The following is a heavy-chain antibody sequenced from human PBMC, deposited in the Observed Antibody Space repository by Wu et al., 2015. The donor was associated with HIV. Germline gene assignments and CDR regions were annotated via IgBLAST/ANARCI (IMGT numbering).Heavy chain of an antibody. Sequence: QVQLVQSGAEVKKPGASVKVSCKASGYTFTDYDINWVRQATGQGLEWMGWMNPNSGNTNSARKFQGRLTMTRSTSINTAYMELSGLRSEDTAVYYCASRIVEAGRPFDNWGQGTLVTVSS. CDR3: ASRIVEAGRPFDN. CDR1: GYTFTDYD. D-gene: IGHD6-13*01. CDR2: MNPNSGNT. J-gene: IGHJ4*02. V-gene: IGHV1-8*01.